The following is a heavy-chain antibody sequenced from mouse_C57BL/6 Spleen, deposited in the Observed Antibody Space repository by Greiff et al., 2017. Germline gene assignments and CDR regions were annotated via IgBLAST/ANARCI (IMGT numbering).Heavy chain of an antibody. Sequence: VQVVESGAELMKPGASVKLSCKATGYTFTGYWIEWVKQRPGHGLEWIGEILPGSGSTNYNEKFKGKATFTADTSSNTAYMQLSSLTTEDSAIYYCARALSYYGSSYWYFDVWGTGTTVTVSS. J-gene: IGHJ1*03. CDR2: ILPGSGST. CDR3: ARALSYYGSSYWYFDV. V-gene: IGHV1-9*01. D-gene: IGHD1-1*01. CDR1: GYTFTGYW.